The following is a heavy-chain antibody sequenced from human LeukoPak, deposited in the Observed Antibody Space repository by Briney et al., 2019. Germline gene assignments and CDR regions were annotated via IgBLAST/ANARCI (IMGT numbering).Heavy chain of an antibody. V-gene: IGHV4-34*01. CDR2: INHSGST. CDR3: ARGRVDCSSTSCYKGTNWFDP. D-gene: IGHD2-2*02. J-gene: IGHJ5*02. CDR1: GGSFSGYY. Sequence: SETLSLTCAVYGGSFSGYYWSWIRQPPGQGLEWIGEINHSGSTNYNPSLKSRVTISVDTSKSQFSLKLSSVTAADTAVYYCARGRVDCSSTSCYKGTNWFDPWGQGTLVTVPS.